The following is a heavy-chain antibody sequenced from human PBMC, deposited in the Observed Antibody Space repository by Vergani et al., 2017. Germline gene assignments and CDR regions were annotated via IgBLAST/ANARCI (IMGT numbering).Heavy chain of an antibody. J-gene: IGHJ4*02. CDR3: ARDWFLEWLFYFDY. CDR2: IIPILGIA. CDR1: GGTFSSYA. V-gene: IGHV1-69*09. Sequence: QVQLVQSGAEVKKPGSSVKVSCKASGGTFSSYAISWVRQAPGQGLEWMGRIIPILGIANYAQKFQGRVTITADKSTSTAYMELSSLRAEDTAVYYCARDWFLEWLFYFDYWGQGTLVTVSS. D-gene: IGHD3-3*01.